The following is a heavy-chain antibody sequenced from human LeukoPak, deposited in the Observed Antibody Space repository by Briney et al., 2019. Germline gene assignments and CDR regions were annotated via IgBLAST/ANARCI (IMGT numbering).Heavy chain of an antibody. D-gene: IGHD3-22*01. J-gene: IGHJ4*02. CDR1: GGSISSYY. V-gene: IGHV4-59*01. CDR2: IYYSGST. Sequence: PSETLSLTCTVSGGSISSYYWSWIRQPAGKGLEWIGYIYYSGSTNYNPSLKSRVTISVDTSKNQFSLKLSSVTAADTAVYYCARWGKIHNYYDSSGYYYWGQGTLVTVSS. CDR3: ARWGKIHNYYDSSGYYY.